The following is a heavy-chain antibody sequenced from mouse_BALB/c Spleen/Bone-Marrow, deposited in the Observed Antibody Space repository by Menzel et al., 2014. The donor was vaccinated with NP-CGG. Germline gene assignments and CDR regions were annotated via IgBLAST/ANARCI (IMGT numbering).Heavy chain of an antibody. CDR2: IHYSGST. J-gene: IGHJ2*01. CDR3: ARGGYYGSSHFDY. Sequence: VQLQQSGPDLVKPSQSLSLTCTVTGYSITSGYSWHWIRQFPGNKLEWMGYIHYSGSTNYNPSLKSRISITQDTSKNQFFLQLNSVTTEDTATYYCARGGYYGSSHFDYWGQGTTLTVSS. CDR1: GYSITSGYS. D-gene: IGHD1-1*01. V-gene: IGHV3-1*02.